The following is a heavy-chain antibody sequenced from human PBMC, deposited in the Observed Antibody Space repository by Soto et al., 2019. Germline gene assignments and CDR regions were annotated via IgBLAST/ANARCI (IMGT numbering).Heavy chain of an antibody. J-gene: IGHJ4*02. CDR3: ARDFVGCCSGGRYNYFDY. CDR1: GYTFSSFD. CDR2: MIPNSDKT. V-gene: IGHV1-8*02. D-gene: IGHD2-15*01. Sequence: QVHLVQSGAEVKKPGASVKVSCKASGYTFSSFDINWVRQAAGQRLEWMGWMIPNSDKTSYAQKFQGRVSMTGDTSTTTAYMELSSLRSEDTAVYYCARDFVGCCSGGRYNYFDYWGRGTLVTVSS.